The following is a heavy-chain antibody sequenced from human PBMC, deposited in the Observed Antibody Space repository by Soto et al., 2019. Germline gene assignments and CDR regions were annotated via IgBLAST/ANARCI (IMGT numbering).Heavy chain of an antibody. CDR2: INGRSNYK. D-gene: IGHD1-26*01. CDR1: GFTLTTYT. Sequence: EVHLVESGGVLVAPRGSLRLSCVASGFTLTTYTMNWVRQAPGTGLEWVSSINGRSNYKYYSDSVKGRFTISRDNAQNSLFLQMSRLGPEDTAVYYCVREDGVVGASSAFDSWGQGTLVTVSS. CDR3: VREDGVVGASSAFDS. J-gene: IGHJ4*02. V-gene: IGHV3-21*01.